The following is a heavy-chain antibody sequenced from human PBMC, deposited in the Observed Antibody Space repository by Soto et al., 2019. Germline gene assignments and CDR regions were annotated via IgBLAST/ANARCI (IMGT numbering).Heavy chain of an antibody. J-gene: IGHJ4*02. CDR2: VSGSGGNT. CDR3: AKVTTEAIFGVVYFDY. V-gene: IGHV3-23*01. D-gene: IGHD3-3*01. CDR1: GFTFRNYA. Sequence: GGSLRLSCAASGFTFRNYAMNWVRQAPGKGLEWVSGVSGSGGNTFYADSVKGRFTISRDNSKNTLYLQMNSLRAEDTAVYYCAKVTTEAIFGVVYFDYWGQGTLVTVSS.